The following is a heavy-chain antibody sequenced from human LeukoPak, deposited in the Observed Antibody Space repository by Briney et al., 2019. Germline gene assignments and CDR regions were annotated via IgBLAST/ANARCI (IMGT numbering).Heavy chain of an antibody. CDR1: GFTFSSYA. J-gene: IGHJ4*02. D-gene: IGHD3-9*01. Sequence: RGSLRLSCAASGFTFSSYAMSWVRQAPGKGLEWVSAISGSGGSTYYADSVKGRFTISRDISKDTLYLQMNSLRAEDTAVYYCAKGGYYDILTGYVDYWGQGTLVTVSS. CDR2: ISGSGGST. CDR3: AKGGYYDILTGYVDY. V-gene: IGHV3-23*01.